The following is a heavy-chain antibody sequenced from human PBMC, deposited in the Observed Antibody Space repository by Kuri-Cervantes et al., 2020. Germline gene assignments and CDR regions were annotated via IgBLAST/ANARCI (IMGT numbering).Heavy chain of an antibody. D-gene: IGHD3-10*01. V-gene: IGHV3-30*18. CDR3: AKDLGSGSSFY. CDR1: GFTFSSYS. Sequence: GESLKISCAASGFTFSSYSMNWVRQAPGKGLEWVAVISYDGSNKYYADSVKGRFTISRDNSKNTLYLQMNSLRAEDTAVYYCAKDLGSGSSFYWGQGTLVTVSS. J-gene: IGHJ4*02. CDR2: ISYDGSNK.